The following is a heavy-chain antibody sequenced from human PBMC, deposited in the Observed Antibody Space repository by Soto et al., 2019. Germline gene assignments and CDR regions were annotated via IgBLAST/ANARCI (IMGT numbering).Heavy chain of an antibody. CDR1: GGSFSTYY. J-gene: IGHJ3*02. V-gene: IGHV4-34*01. CDR2: INHSGSN. Sequence: QLQQWGAGLLKPSETLSLTCVVSGGSFSTYYYNWIRQSPGKGLEWIGEINHSGSNNYSPSLKSRVTMALDTSKNQISLKLTSVTAADTAVYYCARGGSNDWQVAFDIWGQGTMVTVSS. CDR3: ARGGSNDWQVAFDI. D-gene: IGHD3-9*01.